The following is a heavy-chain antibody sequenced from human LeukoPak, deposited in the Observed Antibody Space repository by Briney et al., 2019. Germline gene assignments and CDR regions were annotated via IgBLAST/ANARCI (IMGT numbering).Heavy chain of an antibody. V-gene: IGHV7-4-1*02. CDR3: AREGGGSGYYSFDY. Sequence: GASVKVSCKASGYTFTSYAMNWVRQAPGQGLEWMGWINTNTGNPTYAQGFTGRFVFSLDTSVSTAYLQISSQKAEDTAVYYCAREGGGSGYYSFDYWGQGTLVTVSS. D-gene: IGHD3-3*01. J-gene: IGHJ4*02. CDR2: INTNTGNP. CDR1: GYTFTSYA.